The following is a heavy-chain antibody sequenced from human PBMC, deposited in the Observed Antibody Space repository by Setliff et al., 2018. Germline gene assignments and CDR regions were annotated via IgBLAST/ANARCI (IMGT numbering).Heavy chain of an antibody. CDR1: GGSISSGTYY. Sequence: SETLSLTCTVSGGSISSGTYYWSWIRQPAGKGLEWIGRLHTSGSIDYNPSLKSRVTISVDTSKNQFSPRLRSVTAADTAVYFCARDNTMVGATDYWGPGTLVTVSS. CDR2: LHTSGSI. CDR3: ARDNTMVGATDY. J-gene: IGHJ4*02. D-gene: IGHD1-26*01. V-gene: IGHV4-61*02.